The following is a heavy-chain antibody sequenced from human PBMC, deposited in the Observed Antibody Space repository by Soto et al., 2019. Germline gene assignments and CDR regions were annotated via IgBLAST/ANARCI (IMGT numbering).Heavy chain of an antibody. CDR2: FDPEDGET. Sequence: ASVKVSCKXSGYTLTELSMHWVRQAPGKGLEWMGGFDPEDGETIYAQKFQGRVTMTEDTSTDTAYMELSSLRSEDTAVNYCATARRYDSSGYYHYWGQGTLVTVSS. D-gene: IGHD3-22*01. V-gene: IGHV1-24*01. CDR3: ATARRYDSSGYYHY. CDR1: GYTLTELS. J-gene: IGHJ4*02.